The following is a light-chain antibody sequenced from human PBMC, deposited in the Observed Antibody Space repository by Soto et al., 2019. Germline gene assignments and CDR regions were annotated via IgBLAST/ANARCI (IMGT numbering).Light chain of an antibody. V-gene: IGLV2-11*01. Sequence: QSALTQPRSVSGSPGQSVTISCTGTSSDVGRYDYVSWYQQHPGKAPKLIIYDVSERPSGVPDRFSGSKFGNTASLTISGLQAEDEADDSCCSFAGSYTYVFGTGSKLT. CDR3: CSFAGSYTYV. CDR1: SSDVGRYDY. CDR2: DVS. J-gene: IGLJ1*01.